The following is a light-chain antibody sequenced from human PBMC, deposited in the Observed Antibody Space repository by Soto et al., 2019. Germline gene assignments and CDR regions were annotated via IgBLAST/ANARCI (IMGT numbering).Light chain of an antibody. Sequence: QSVLTQPASVSGSPGQSISISCTGTSSDVGGYNYVSWYQHQPGKAPKLVIFDVSGRPSGISNRFSGSKSGNTASLTISGLRPEDGADYYCSSYTDFILYVFGTGSKVTVL. V-gene: IGLV2-14*03. CDR3: SSYTDFILYV. CDR1: SSDVGGYNY. J-gene: IGLJ1*01. CDR2: DVS.